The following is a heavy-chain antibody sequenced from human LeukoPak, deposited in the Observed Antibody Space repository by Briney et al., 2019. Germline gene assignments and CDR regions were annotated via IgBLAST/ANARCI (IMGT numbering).Heavy chain of an antibody. Sequence: SETLSLTCTVSRGSTSTYYWSWIRQPAGKGLEWIGRIYPSGNTNFNPSLMSRVTMSIDTSKNQLSLKLSSVTAADTAIYCARLVIQLWPRGYYFDYWGQGTLVTVSS. CDR2: IYPSGNT. CDR3: ARLVIQLWPRGYYFDY. D-gene: IGHD5-18*01. CDR1: RGSTSTYY. V-gene: IGHV4-4*07. J-gene: IGHJ4*02.